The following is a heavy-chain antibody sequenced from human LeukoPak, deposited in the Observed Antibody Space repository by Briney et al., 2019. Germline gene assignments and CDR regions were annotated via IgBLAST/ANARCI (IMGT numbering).Heavy chain of an antibody. CDR3: AKGGMAVAAPDAFDI. J-gene: IGHJ3*02. V-gene: IGHV3-23*01. Sequence: GGSLRLSCAASGFTFSSYAMSWVPHAPGKGLEWVSAISGSGGSTYYADSVKGRFTISGDNSKNTLYLQMNSLRAEDTAVYYCAKGGMAVAAPDAFDIWAKGQWSPSLQ. D-gene: IGHD6-19*01. CDR1: GFTFSSYA. CDR2: ISGSGGST.